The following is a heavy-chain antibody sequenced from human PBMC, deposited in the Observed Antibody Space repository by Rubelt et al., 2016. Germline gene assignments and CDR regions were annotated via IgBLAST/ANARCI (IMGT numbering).Heavy chain of an antibody. J-gene: IGHJ5*02. D-gene: IGHD6-13*01. V-gene: IGHV4-34*01. Sequence: QVQLQQWGAGLLKPSETLSLTCAVYGGSFSGYYWSWIRQPPGKGLEWIGEINHSGSTNYNPSLKSRVTLYEDAANNHSSLRLSSVTAAETAVYYCARGLARAAAAPRRLWFDPWGQGTLVTVSS. CDR3: ARGLARAAAAPRRLWFDP. CDR1: GGSFSGYY. CDR2: INHSGST.